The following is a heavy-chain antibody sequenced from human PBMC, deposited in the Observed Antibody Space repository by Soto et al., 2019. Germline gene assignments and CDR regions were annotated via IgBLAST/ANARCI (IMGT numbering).Heavy chain of an antibody. J-gene: IGHJ5*02. CDR1: GYTFTNSG. D-gene: IGHD6-13*01. V-gene: IGHV1-18*01. CDR3: ARVGSAAGRINWFDP. Sequence: GASVKVSCKASGYTFTNSGISWVRQAPGQGLEWMGWISAYNGNTNYAQKLQGRVTMTTDTSTSTAYMELRSLRPDDTAVYYCARVGSAAGRINWFDPWGQGTLVTVSS. CDR2: ISAYNGNT.